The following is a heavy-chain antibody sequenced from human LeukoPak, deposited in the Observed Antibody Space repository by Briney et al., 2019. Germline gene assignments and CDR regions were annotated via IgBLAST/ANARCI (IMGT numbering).Heavy chain of an antibody. CDR1: GFTVSNNY. CDR3: AKAYYYDSSGRAFDI. J-gene: IGHJ3*02. Sequence: GGSLILSCAASGFTVSNNYMNWVRQAPGKGLEWVSVIYSGGDTYYADSVKGRFTISRDTSKNTLYLQMSSLRPEDTAVYYCAKAYYYDSSGRAFDIWGQGTMVTVSS. CDR2: IYSGGDT. D-gene: IGHD3-22*01. V-gene: IGHV3-53*01.